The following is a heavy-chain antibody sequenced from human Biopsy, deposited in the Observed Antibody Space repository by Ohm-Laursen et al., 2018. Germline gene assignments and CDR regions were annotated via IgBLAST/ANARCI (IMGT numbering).Heavy chain of an antibody. J-gene: IGHJ4*02. D-gene: IGHD3-16*01. CDR1: GFIFDDYD. CDR2: INRDSDTA. Sequence: SLRLSCSASGFIFDDYDMHWVRQAPGKGLERVSRINRDSDTADYVDSVMGRFTISRDNARKTLFLQMNSLRPEDTALYYCVKDRGGARASFHYWGQGIRVTVSS. V-gene: IGHV3-9*01. CDR3: VKDRGGARASFHY.